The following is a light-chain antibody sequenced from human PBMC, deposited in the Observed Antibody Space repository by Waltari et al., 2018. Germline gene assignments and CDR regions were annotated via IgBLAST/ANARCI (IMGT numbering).Light chain of an antibody. CDR2: SAS. V-gene: IGKV3-15*01. CDR3: QQSHNWPPLT. CDR1: QSVSVN. J-gene: IGKJ4*01. Sequence: EVVLTQSPATLSLSPGERATLSCRASQSVSVNLAWYQQRPGQAPRPRIYSASTRATGIPARFSGSGSGTEFTLTISSLESEDFAVYYCQQSHNWPPLTFGGGTKVEIK.